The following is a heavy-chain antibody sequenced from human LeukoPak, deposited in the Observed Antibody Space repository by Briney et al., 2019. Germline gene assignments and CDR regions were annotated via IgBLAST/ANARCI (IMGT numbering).Heavy chain of an antibody. D-gene: IGHD6-19*01. J-gene: IGHJ6*03. Sequence: ASVKVSCKASGYTFTSYYMHWVRQAPGQGLEWMGIINPSGGSTSYAQKFQGRVTMTRDTSTSTVYMELSSLRSEDTAVYYCARDYADGYSSGWYGYYYYYMDVWGKGTTVTVSS. CDR2: INPSGGST. V-gene: IGHV1-46*01. CDR3: ARDYADGYSSGWYGYYYYYMDV. CDR1: GYTFTSYY.